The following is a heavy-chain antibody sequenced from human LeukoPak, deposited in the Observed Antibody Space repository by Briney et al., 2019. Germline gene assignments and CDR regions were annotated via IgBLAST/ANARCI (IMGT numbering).Heavy chain of an antibody. Sequence: GGSLRLSCAASGFTFSSYWMSWVRQAPGKGLEWVANIKPDGSEKNYVDSVKGRFTISRDNAKKSLYLQMNSLRAEDTAVYYCARASRXTWGMTTMDYWGQGTLVTVSS. CDR1: GFTFSSYW. CDR3: ARASRXTWGMTTMDY. V-gene: IGHV3-7*01. D-gene: IGHD4-17*01. J-gene: IGHJ4*02. CDR2: IKPDGSEK.